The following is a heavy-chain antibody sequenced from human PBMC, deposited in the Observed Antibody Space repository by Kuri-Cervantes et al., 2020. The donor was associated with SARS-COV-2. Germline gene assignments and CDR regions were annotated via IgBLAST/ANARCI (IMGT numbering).Heavy chain of an antibody. J-gene: IGHJ4*02. CDR3: AKGPLVVYVRENYFDY. V-gene: IGHV3-21*04. Sequence: GESLKISCAASGFTFSSYSMNWVRQAPGKGLEWVSSISSSSSYIYYADSVKGRFTISRDNAENSLYLQMNSLRAEDTAVYYCAKGPLVVYVRENYFDYWGQGTLVTVSS. D-gene: IGHD2-8*02. CDR1: GFTFSSYS. CDR2: ISSSSSYI.